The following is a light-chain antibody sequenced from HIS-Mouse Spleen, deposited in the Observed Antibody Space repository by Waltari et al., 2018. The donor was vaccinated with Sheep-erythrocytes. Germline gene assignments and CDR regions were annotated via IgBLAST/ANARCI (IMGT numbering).Light chain of an antibody. Sequence: DIQMTQSPSSLSASVGDRVTIPCRASQSISSYLNWYQQKPGKAPKLLIYAASSLQSGVPSRFIGSGSGTDFTLTISSLQPEDFATYYCQQSYSTPQFTFGPGTKVDIK. CDR3: QQSYSTPQFT. CDR2: AAS. CDR1: QSISSY. J-gene: IGKJ3*01. V-gene: IGKV1-39*01.